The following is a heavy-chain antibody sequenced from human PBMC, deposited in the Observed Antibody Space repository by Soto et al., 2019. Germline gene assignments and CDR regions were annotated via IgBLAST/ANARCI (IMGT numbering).Heavy chain of an antibody. V-gene: IGHV3-23*01. CDR2: ISGSGGST. Sequence: PGGSLRLSCAASGFTFSSYAMSWVRQAPGKGLEWVSAISGSGGSTYYADSVKGRFTISRDNSKNTLYLQMNSLRAEDTAVYYCARGFMYMNYARVAFDIWGQGTMVTVSS. J-gene: IGHJ3*02. CDR1: GFTFSSYA. D-gene: IGHD1-7*01. CDR3: ARGFMYMNYARVAFDI.